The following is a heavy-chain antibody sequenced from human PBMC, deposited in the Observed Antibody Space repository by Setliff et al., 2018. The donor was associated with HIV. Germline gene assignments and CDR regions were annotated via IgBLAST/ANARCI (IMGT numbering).Heavy chain of an antibody. D-gene: IGHD6-19*01. J-gene: IGHJ4*02. Sequence: SETLSLTCAVSGGSISSSNWWSWVRQPPGKGLEWIGEIYHIGSTNYNPSLKSRVTISLDKSKNQFSLKLSSVTAADTAVYYCARSGSGWFLSYWGQGTLVTVSS. CDR3: ARSGSGWFLSY. CDR2: IYHIGST. CDR1: GGSISSSNW. V-gene: IGHV4-4*02.